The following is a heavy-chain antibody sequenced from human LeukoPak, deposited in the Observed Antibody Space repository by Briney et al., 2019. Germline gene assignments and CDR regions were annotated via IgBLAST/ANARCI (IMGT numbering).Heavy chain of an antibody. J-gene: IGHJ6*02. Sequence: PGGSLRLSCAASGFTFSSYAMSWVRQAPGKGLEWVSAISGSGGSTYYADSVKGRFTISRDNSKNTLYLQMNSLRAEDTAVYYCAKAYYGSGSLMYGMDVWGQGTTVTVSS. D-gene: IGHD3-10*01. CDR1: GFTFSSYA. CDR2: ISGSGGST. CDR3: AKAYYGSGSLMYGMDV. V-gene: IGHV3-23*01.